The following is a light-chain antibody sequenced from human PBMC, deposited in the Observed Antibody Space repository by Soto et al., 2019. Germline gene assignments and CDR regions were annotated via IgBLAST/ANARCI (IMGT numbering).Light chain of an antibody. CDR2: KAS. Sequence: DIDMTQSPSTLSSSIGDRCTISGRASQTISLWLSWYQQKPGKAPKLLIFKASTLDTGVPSTFSGGGSGTDFTLTISSLQPEDFATYYCQQSHSGITFGQGTRLEIK. CDR3: QQSHSGIT. CDR1: QTISLW. J-gene: IGKJ5*01. V-gene: IGKV1-5*03.